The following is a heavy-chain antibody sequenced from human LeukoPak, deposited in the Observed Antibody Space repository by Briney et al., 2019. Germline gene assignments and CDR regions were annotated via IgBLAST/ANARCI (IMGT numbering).Heavy chain of an antibody. CDR1: GFTFNNTW. Sequence: GGSLRLSCAASGFTFNNTWMNWVRQAPGKGLEWIGRIKTETDGWTTDYAAPVKGRFTISRDDSKSTLYLQMNSLKTEDTAVYYCTTDLGLGIVGAAGCWGHGTLVTVSS. D-gene: IGHD1-26*01. CDR3: TTDLGLGIVGAAGC. CDR2: IKTETDGWTT. V-gene: IGHV3-15*01. J-gene: IGHJ4*01.